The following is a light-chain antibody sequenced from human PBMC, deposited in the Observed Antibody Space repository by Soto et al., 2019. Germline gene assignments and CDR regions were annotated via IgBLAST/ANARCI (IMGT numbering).Light chain of an antibody. J-gene: IGLJ2*01. V-gene: IGLV4-69*01. CDR2: LNSDGSH. CDR3: QTWGTGTVV. CDR1: SGHSSYA. Sequence: QSVLTQSPSASASLGASVKLTCTRSSGHSSYAIAWHQQQPEKGPRYLLKLNSDGSHSKGDGIPDRFSGSSSGAERSLTISGLQSEDEADYYCQTWGTGTVVFGAGTKLTVL.